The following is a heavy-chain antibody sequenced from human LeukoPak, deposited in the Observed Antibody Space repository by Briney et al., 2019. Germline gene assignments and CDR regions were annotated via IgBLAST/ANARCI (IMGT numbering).Heavy chain of an antibody. J-gene: IGHJ3*02. D-gene: IGHD3-10*01. CDR1: GFTVSTNY. CDR3: ARDFFGWSYDVSVI. CDR2: IYSGGNT. Sequence: GGPLRLSCAVSGFTVSTNYMNWVRQAPGKGLEWVSVIYSGGNTYYADSVKGRFTISRDNSKNTLFLQMDSLRAEDTAMYYCARDFFGWSYDVSVIWGQGTMVTVSS. V-gene: IGHV3-53*01.